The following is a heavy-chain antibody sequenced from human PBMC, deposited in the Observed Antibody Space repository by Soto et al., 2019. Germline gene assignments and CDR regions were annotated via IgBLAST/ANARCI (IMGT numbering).Heavy chain of an antibody. J-gene: IGHJ5*02. D-gene: IGHD2-15*01. CDR1: GYTFTSYD. CDR3: ARGLLGYCSGGSCYSDNNWFDP. V-gene: IGHV1-8*01. CDR2: MNPNSGNT. Sequence: GASVKVSCKASGYTFTSYDINWVRQATGQGLEWMGWMNPNSGNTGYAQKFQGRVTMTRNTSISTAYMELSSLRSEDTAVYYCARGLLGYCSGGSCYSDNNWFDPWGQGTLVTVSS.